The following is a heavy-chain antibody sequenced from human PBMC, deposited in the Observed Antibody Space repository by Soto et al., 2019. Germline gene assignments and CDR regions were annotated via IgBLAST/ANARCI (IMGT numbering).Heavy chain of an antibody. D-gene: IGHD1-26*01. CDR3: ARAPRSGDCFDY. V-gene: IGHV4-59*01. Sequence: PSDTLSLTCTVSGGSISSYYGAWIRQPPGKGLEWIGYIYSGGSTFYNPSLKSRVTISVDTSRKQFSLRLTSMTPADTALYYCARAPRSGDCFDYWGQGTLVTVSS. J-gene: IGHJ4*02. CDR2: IYSGGST. CDR1: GGSISSYY.